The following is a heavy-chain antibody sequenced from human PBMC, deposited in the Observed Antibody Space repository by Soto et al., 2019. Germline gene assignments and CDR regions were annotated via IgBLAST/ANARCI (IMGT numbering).Heavy chain of an antibody. Sequence: QITLKESGPTGVKPTETLTLTCTFSGFSLTTSGVGVGWVRQSPGKAPEWLALIYWDDDKRYSTSLKSRLTITKDTSKNPVVLTMANVDPGDAATYYSAHRLLRTVFRLVTTTAIYFDFWGQETPVVVSS. V-gene: IGHV2-5*02. J-gene: IGHJ4*02. CDR1: GFSLTTSGVG. CDR3: AHRLLRTVFRLVTTTAIYFDF. CDR2: IYWDDDK. D-gene: IGHD3-3*01.